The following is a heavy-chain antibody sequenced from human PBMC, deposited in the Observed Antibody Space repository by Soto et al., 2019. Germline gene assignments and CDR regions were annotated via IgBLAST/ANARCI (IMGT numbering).Heavy chain of an antibody. D-gene: IGHD5-18*01. Sequence: SETLSLTCTVSGGSISSYYWSWIRQPPGKGLEWIGYIYYSGSTNYNPSLKSRVTISVDTSKNQFSLKLSSVTAADTAVYYCASGSYGPFDYWGQGTLVTVSS. CDR3: ASGSYGPFDY. J-gene: IGHJ4*02. CDR2: IYYSGST. CDR1: GGSISSYY. V-gene: IGHV4-59*01.